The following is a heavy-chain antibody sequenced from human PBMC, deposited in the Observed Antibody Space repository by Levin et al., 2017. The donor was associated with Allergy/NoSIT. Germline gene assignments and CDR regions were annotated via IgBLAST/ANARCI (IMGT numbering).Heavy chain of an antibody. D-gene: IGHD5-24*01. CDR2: ISYDGSNK. CDR3: ARAQVEMATNVDDY. V-gene: IGHV3-30*04. J-gene: IGHJ4*02. Sequence: GGSLRLSCAASGFTFSSYAMHWVRQAPGKGLEWVAVISYDGSNKYYADSVKGRFTISRDNSKNTLYLQMNSLRAEDTAVYYCARAQVEMATNVDDYWGQGTLVTVSS. CDR1: GFTFSSYA.